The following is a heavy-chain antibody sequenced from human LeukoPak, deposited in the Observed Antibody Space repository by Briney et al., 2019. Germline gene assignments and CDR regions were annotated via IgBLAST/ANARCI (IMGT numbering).Heavy chain of an antibody. D-gene: IGHD3-10*01. CDR3: ARDSRAGDY. CDR1: GLTFSTYW. Sequence: GGSLRLSCAASGLTFSTYWMSWVRQAPGKGLEWVANIKQDGSDKYYVDSVKGRFTISRDNSKNTLYLQMNSLRAEDTAVYYCARDSRAGDYWGQGTLVTVSS. CDR2: IKQDGSDK. J-gene: IGHJ4*02. V-gene: IGHV3-7*01.